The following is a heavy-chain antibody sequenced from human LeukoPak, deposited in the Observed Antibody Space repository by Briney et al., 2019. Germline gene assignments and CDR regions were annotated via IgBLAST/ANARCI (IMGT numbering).Heavy chain of an antibody. J-gene: IGHJ5*02. CDR1: GGSISSSSDY. D-gene: IGHD3-10*01. CDR3: ARLSLIFGWFDP. Sequence: PSETLSLTCTVSGGSISSSSDYWGWIRQPPGKGLEWIGSIYYSGSTYYNPSLKSRVTISVDTSKNQFSLKLSSVTAADTAVYYCARLSLIFGWFDPWGQGTLVTVSS. V-gene: IGHV4-39*01. CDR2: IYYSGST.